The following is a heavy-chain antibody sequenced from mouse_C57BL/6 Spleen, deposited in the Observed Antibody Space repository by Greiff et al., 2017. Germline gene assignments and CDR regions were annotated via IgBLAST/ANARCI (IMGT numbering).Heavy chain of an antibody. Sequence: DSVGGLVKPGGSLTLSCAASVFTFSDSGMHWVRPAPETGLLWVAYISSCSITIYYAATVKGRFTISRDNAKHTLFLQMTSLRSEDTAMYYCARSDYSNLHWYFDVWGTGTTVTVSS. D-gene: IGHD2-5*01. CDR3: ARSDYSNLHWYFDV. CDR1: VFTFSDSG. J-gene: IGHJ1*03. V-gene: IGHV5-17*01. CDR2: ISSCSITI.